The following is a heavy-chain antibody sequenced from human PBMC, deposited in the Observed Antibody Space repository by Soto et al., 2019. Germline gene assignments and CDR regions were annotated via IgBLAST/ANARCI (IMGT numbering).Heavy chain of an antibody. J-gene: IGHJ5*02. CDR2: IYYSGTT. V-gene: IGHV4-61*01. D-gene: IGHD3-9*01. CDR3: ARAASPYFDLLSAFHP. CDR1: GGPLSSGSYC. Sequence: SETLGLTCTVSGGPLSSGSYCWSWNRQSAGQGLEWIRYIYYSGTTKYNPPNKSRVSISVDTSKNQFSLRPTSLSPAATAVYYCARAASPYFDLLSAFHPWGQGTLVTVS.